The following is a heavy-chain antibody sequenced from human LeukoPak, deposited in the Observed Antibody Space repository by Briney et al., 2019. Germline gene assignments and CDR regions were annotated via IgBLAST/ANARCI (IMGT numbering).Heavy chain of an antibody. V-gene: IGHV3-23*01. D-gene: IGHD1-26*01. CDR1: GFTFSSYA. CDR3: AKDVGSGSYFFHPQYYFDY. J-gene: IGHJ4*02. CDR2: ISGSGGST. Sequence: GGSLRLSCAASGFTFSSYAMSWVRQAPGKGLEWVSAISGSGGSTYYADSVKGRFTISRDNSKNTLYLQMNSLRAEDTAVYYCAKDVGSGSYFFHPQYYFDYWGQGTLVTVSS.